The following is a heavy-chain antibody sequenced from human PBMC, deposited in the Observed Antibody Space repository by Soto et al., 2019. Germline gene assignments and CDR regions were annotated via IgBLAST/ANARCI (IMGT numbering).Heavy chain of an antibody. V-gene: IGHV4-59*12. CDR3: ARDHPHSYGVYYFDY. CDR1: GGSISSYY. D-gene: IGHD5-18*01. Sequence: ASETLSLTCTGSGGSISSYYWSWIRQPPGKGLEWIGYIYYSGSTNYNPSLKSRVTISVDTSKNQFSLKLSSVTAADTAVYYCARDHPHSYGVYYFDYWGHATPVTVS. CDR2: IYYSGST. J-gene: IGHJ4*01.